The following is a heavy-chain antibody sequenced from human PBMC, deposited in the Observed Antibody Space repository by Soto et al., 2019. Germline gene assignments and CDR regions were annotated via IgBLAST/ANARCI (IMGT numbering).Heavy chain of an antibody. CDR1: GFTFSSYA. Sequence: VQLLESGGGLVQPGGSLRLSCAASGFTFSSYAMSWVRQAPGKGLEWVSAISGSGGSTYYADSVKGRFTISRDNSKNTLYLQMNSLRAEDTAVYYCAKGGSIVVVVAATRYIGWFDPWGQGTLVTVSS. D-gene: IGHD2-15*01. CDR3: AKGGSIVVVVAATRYIGWFDP. CDR2: ISGSGGST. V-gene: IGHV3-23*01. J-gene: IGHJ5*02.